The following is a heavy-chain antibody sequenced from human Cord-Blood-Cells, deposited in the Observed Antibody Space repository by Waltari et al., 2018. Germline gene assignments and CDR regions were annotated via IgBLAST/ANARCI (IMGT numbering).Heavy chain of an antibody. Sequence: QVQLQESGPGLVKPSETLSLTCTVSVGSISSSYWSWIRQPPGKGLEWIGYIYYSGSTNYNPSLKSRVTISVDTSKNQFSLKLSSVTAADTAVYYCASPSGSGSYYNAFDIWGQGTMVTVSS. V-gene: IGHV4-59*01. CDR3: ASPSGSGSYYNAFDI. CDR2: IYYSGST. CDR1: VGSISSSY. J-gene: IGHJ3*02. D-gene: IGHD3-10*01.